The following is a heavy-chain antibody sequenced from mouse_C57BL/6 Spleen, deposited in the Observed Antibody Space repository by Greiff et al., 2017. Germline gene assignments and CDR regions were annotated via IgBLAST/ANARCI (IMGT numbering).Heavy chain of an antibody. J-gene: IGHJ2*01. CDR2: IDPSDSYT. V-gene: IGHV1-59*01. CDR3: AREETLYYLDY. CDR1: GYTFTSYW. Sequence: QVQLQQPGAELVRPGTSVKLSCKASGYTFTSYWMHWVKQSPGQGLEWIGMIDPSDSYTNYNQKFKGKATLTVDKSTSPAYMQLSRLTSEASADYYCAREETLYYLDYWGKGTTLTVSS.